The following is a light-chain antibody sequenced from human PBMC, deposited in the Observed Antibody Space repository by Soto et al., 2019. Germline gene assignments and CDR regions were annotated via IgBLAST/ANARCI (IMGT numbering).Light chain of an antibody. V-gene: IGKV1-5*03. CDR1: QSISSW. CDR2: EAS. J-gene: IGKJ4*01. Sequence: DIQMTQSPSTLSASVGDRVTITCRASQSISSWFAWYQQKPGKAPKLLIHEASSLESGVPSRFSGSGSETEFTLTISSLQPDDFATYYCQQYNSYPLTFGGGTKVEIK. CDR3: QQYNSYPLT.